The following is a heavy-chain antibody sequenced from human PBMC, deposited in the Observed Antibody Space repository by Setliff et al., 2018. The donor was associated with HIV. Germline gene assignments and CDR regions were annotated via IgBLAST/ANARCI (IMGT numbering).Heavy chain of an antibody. CDR3: ENPGWDCSVGSCYEGGGY. V-gene: IGHV3-21*01. CDR2: ISSSGSYI. CDR1: GFIFSRYE. D-gene: IGHD2-15*01. Sequence: PGGSLRLSCAASGFIFSRYEVNWVRQAPGKGLEWVSYISSSGSYIYYADSVKGRFTISRDNAKNSLYLQMNSLRAEDTAVYYCENPGWDCSVGSCYEGGGYWGQGTLVTVSS. J-gene: IGHJ4*02.